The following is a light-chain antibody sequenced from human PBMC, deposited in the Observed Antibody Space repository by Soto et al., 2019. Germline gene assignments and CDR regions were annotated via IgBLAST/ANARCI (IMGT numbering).Light chain of an antibody. CDR2: AAS. Sequence: DIQMTQSPSSLSASVGDRVTITCRASQSISSYLNWYQQKPGKAPKLLIYAASSLQSGVQSRFSGSGSGTDFTLSISSLQPEDFATYYGQQSYSTPPTFGGGTKVEIK. J-gene: IGKJ4*01. V-gene: IGKV1-39*01. CDR1: QSISSY. CDR3: QQSYSTPPT.